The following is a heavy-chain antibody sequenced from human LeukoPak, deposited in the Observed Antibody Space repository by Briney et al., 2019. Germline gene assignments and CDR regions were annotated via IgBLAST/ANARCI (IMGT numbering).Heavy chain of an antibody. CDR3: VKNDGWFHLAQ. D-gene: IGHD6-19*01. V-gene: IGHV3-7*03. Sequence: GGSLRLSCAASGFTFSSCGMHWVRQAPGKGLEWVGHIRTDGSETYYLDSLKGRISITRDNTNNALYLQMNSLRVEDTAIYYCVKNDGWFHLAQWGQGTLVTVSS. J-gene: IGHJ4*02. CDR1: GFTFSSCG. CDR2: IRTDGSET.